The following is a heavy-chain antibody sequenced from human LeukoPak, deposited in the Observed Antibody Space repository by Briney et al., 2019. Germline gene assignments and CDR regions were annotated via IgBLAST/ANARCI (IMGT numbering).Heavy chain of an antibody. CDR2: MNPNSGNT. CDR1: GYTFTSYD. D-gene: IGHD3-16*02. Sequence: ASVTVSFKASGYTFTSYDINWVRQATGQGLEGVGWMNPNSGNTGSAQRFQGRITMTRDTSISTAYMELSSLRFEDTAVYYCARGPLVRLPSSFDPWGQGTLVTVSS. V-gene: IGHV1-8*01. CDR3: ARGPLVRLPSSFDP. J-gene: IGHJ5*02.